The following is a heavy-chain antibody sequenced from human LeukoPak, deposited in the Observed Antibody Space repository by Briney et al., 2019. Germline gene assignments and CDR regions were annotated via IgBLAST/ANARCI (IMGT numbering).Heavy chain of an antibody. V-gene: IGHV3-7*01. CDR1: GFTLSTSW. J-gene: IGHJ6*04. CDR3: AELGITMIGGV. Sequence: GGSLRLSCTASGFTLSTSWMSWVRQAPGRGLEWVASINQDGSLKHYVDSVKGRFTISRDNVRNSLYLQMNSLRAEDTAVYYCAELGITMIGGVWGKGTTVTISS. D-gene: IGHD3-10*02. CDR2: INQDGSLK.